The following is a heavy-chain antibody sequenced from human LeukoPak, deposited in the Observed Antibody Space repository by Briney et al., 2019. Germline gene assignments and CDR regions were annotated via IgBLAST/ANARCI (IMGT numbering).Heavy chain of an antibody. J-gene: IGHJ4*02. Sequence: ASVALPCKVSGFTFTNYYMHWVRQAPGQGLEWMGLISPTGSSTNYAQKYRGRVTMTRDTSTTTVYMGLSSLRSEDTAVCNCAREESGGYFGYWGQGTLVTVSS. V-gene: IGHV1-46*01. D-gene: IGHD2-8*02. CDR3: AREESGGYFGY. CDR1: GFTFTNYY. CDR2: ISPTGSST.